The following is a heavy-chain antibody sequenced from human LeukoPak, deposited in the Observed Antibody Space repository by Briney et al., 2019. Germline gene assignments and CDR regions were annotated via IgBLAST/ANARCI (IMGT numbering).Heavy chain of an antibody. CDR2: ISWNSGSI. D-gene: IGHD3-16*01. J-gene: IGHJ4*02. Sequence: SGGSLRLSCAASGFTFDDYAMHWVRQAPGKGLEWVSGISWNSGSIGYADSVKGRFTISRDNAKNSLDLQMNSLRAEDTAVYYCARDLGYDYVWGSSDYWGQGTLVTVSS. CDR1: GFTFDDYA. CDR3: ARDLGYDYVWGSSDY. V-gene: IGHV3-9*01.